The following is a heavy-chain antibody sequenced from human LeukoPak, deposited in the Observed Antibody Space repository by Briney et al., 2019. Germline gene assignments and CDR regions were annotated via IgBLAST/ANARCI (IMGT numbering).Heavy chain of an antibody. V-gene: IGHV3-30*03. CDR1: GFTFSSYG. CDR3: AIDAFDI. Sequence: GGSLRLSCAASGFTFSSYGMHWVRQAPGRGLEWVAVISYDGSNKYYADSVKGRFTISRDNSKNTLYLQMNSLRAEDTAVYYCAIDAFDIWGQGTMVTVSS. J-gene: IGHJ3*02. CDR2: ISYDGSNK.